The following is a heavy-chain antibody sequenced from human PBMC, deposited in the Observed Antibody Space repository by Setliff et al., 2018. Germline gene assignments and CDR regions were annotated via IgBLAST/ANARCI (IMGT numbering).Heavy chain of an antibody. Sequence: GASVKVSCKASGYTFTSYDFSWVRQAPGQGLEWMGWISTYNGDTNYAQKLQGXXTMTTXXXTXXXXXXXXXXXXXXXXXYYCASLGTHGDLRLYDWGQGTLVTVSS. CDR3: ASLGTHGDLRLYD. CDR2: ISTYNGDT. V-gene: IGHV1-18*01. J-gene: IGHJ4*02. D-gene: IGHD3-10*01. CDR1: GYTFTSYD.